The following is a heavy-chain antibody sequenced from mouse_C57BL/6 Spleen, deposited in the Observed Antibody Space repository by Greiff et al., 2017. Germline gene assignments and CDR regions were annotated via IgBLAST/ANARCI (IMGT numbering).Heavy chain of an antibody. CDR2: IYPGDGDT. CDR1: GYAFSSSW. D-gene: IGHD1-1*01. V-gene: IGHV1-82*01. CDR3: ARDYGSSYWYFDV. J-gene: IGHJ1*03. Sequence: VQLQQSGPELVKPGASVKISCKASGYAFSSSWMNWVKQRPGKGLEWIGRIYPGDGDTNYNRKFKGKATLTADKSSSTAYMQLSSLTSEDSAVYFCARDYGSSYWYFDVWGTGTTVTVSS.